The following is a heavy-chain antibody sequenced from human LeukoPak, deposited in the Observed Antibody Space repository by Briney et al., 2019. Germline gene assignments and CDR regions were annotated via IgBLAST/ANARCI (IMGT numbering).Heavy chain of an antibody. V-gene: IGHV1-2*02. CDR1: GYTFTGYY. Sequence: ASVKVSCKASGYTFTGYYMHWVRQAPGQGLEWMGWINPNSGGTNYAQKFQGRVTMTRDTSISTVYMELSSLRSEDTAVYYCARVGDDYGDYYAFDIWGQGTMVTASS. CDR2: INPNSGGT. D-gene: IGHD4-17*01. CDR3: ARVGDDYGDYYAFDI. J-gene: IGHJ3*02.